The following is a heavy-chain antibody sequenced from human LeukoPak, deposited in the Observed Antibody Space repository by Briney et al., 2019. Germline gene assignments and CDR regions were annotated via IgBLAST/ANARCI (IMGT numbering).Heavy chain of an antibody. J-gene: IGHJ6*02. Sequence: ASVKVSCKASGYTFTGYYMHWVRQAPGQGLEWMGWTNPNSGGTNYAQKFQGRVTMTRDTSISTAYMELSRLRSDDTAVYYCASTIPHIVVVPAAMRPYYGMDVWGQGTTVTVSS. V-gene: IGHV1-2*02. D-gene: IGHD2-2*01. CDR1: GYTFTGYY. CDR3: ASTIPHIVVVPAAMRPYYGMDV. CDR2: TNPNSGGT.